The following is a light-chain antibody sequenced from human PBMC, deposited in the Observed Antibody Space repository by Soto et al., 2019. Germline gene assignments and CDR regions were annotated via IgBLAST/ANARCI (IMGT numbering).Light chain of an antibody. CDR2: DAS. J-gene: IGKJ4*01. V-gene: IGKV1-33*01. CDR1: QDISNY. Sequence: DIQMTQSPSSLSASVGDRVTIPSQASQDISNYLNWYQQKPGKAPKLIIYDASNLETGVPSRFSGSGSGTDFTFTISSLQPEDIATYYCQQYDNLPLTLGGGTKVDIK. CDR3: QQYDNLPLT.